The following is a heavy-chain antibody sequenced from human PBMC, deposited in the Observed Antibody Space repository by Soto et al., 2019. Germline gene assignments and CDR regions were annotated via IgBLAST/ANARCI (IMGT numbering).Heavy chain of an antibody. J-gene: IGHJ2*01. V-gene: IGHV4-30-4*01. CDR2: IYYSGST. Sequence: QVQLQESGPGLVKPSQTLSLTCTVSGGSISSGDYYWSWIRQPPGKGLEWIGYIYYSGSTYYNPSLKSRVTISVDTSKNQFSLKLSSVTAADTAVYYCARTQITVTPRAASGDFDLWGRGTLVTVSS. CDR3: ARTQITVTPRAASGDFDL. D-gene: IGHD4-17*01. CDR1: GGSISSGDYY.